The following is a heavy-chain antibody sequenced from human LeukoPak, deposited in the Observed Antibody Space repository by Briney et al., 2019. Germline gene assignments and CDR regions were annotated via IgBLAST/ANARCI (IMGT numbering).Heavy chain of an antibody. D-gene: IGHD1-26*01. V-gene: IGHV3-23*01. Sequence: WGTLRLYIVTSGFRFSTYAMSWVRQAPGKGLKWVFIITGSGERTYYAHSVKGRFNVSRDNSKNTLYLQMKSLRAEDTAVYYCVSQRYSGSDYFYFHYWGQGTLVVVSS. CDR3: VSQRYSGSDYFYFHY. CDR1: GFRFSTYA. J-gene: IGHJ4*02. CDR2: ITGSGERT.